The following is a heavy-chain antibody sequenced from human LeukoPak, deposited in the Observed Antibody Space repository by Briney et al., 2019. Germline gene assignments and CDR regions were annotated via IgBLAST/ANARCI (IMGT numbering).Heavy chain of an antibody. J-gene: IGHJ1*01. D-gene: IGHD3-22*01. CDR2: IRSKAYGGAT. CDR1: GFTFGDYA. CDR3: TRDIKPDYYDSSGVEYFQH. V-gene: IGHV3-49*04. Sequence: GGSLRLSCTTSGFTFGDYAMTWVHQAPGKGLEWVGFIRSKAYGGATEYAASVKGRFTISRDDSKSIAYLQMNSLKTEDTAVYYCTRDIKPDYYDSSGVEYFQHWGQGTLVTVSS.